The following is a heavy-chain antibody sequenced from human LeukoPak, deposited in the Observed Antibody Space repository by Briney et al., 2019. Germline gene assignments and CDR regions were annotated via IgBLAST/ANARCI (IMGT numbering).Heavy chain of an antibody. D-gene: IGHD2-2*01. CDR2: ISSGSGYM. CDR1: GLTFSTYS. J-gene: IGHJ4*02. Sequence: PGGSLRLSCAASGLTFSTYSMNWVRQAPGKGLEWVSSISSGSGYMYYADSVKGRFTISRDNAKNSLYLQMNSLRVEETAVYYCARDLGLIYCSSTSCSLFDYGGQGTLVTVSS. CDR3: ARDLGLIYCSSTSCSLFDY. V-gene: IGHV3-21*01.